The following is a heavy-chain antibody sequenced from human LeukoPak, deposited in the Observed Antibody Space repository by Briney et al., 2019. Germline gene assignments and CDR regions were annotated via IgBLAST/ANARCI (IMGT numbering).Heavy chain of an antibody. Sequence: GGSLRLSCAASGFTFSSYAMSWVRQAPGKGLEWVSAISGSGGSTYYADSVKGRFTISRDNSKNTLYLQMNSLRAEDTAVYYCARDRAPEGAFDIWGQGTMVTVSS. CDR3: ARDRAPEGAFDI. D-gene: IGHD3-10*01. V-gene: IGHV3-23*01. CDR1: GFTFSSYA. J-gene: IGHJ3*02. CDR2: ISGSGGST.